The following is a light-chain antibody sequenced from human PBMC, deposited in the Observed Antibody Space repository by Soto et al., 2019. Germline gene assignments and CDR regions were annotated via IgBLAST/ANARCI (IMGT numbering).Light chain of an antibody. V-gene: IGLV1-51*01. Sequence: VLTQPPSVSAAPGQKVTISCSGGNSNVGNNSVSWYQQLPRTAPKLLIYDNYKRPSGIPDRFSGSKSGSSATLAITALQTGDEADYYCATWDDTLAGPSWVFGGGTQLTVL. J-gene: IGLJ3*02. CDR2: DNY. CDR3: ATWDDTLAGPSWV. CDR1: NSNVGNNS.